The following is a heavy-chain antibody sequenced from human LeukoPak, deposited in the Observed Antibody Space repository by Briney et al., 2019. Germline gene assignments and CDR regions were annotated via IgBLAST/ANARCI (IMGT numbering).Heavy chain of an antibody. Sequence: ASVKVSCKASGYTFTNYYIHWVRQAPGQGLEWMGMISPSGGSTSYPQKFQGRVTITADESTSTAYMELSSLRSEDTAVYYCARGQGELLWGQDYWGQGTLVTVSS. CDR3: ARGQGELLWGQDY. D-gene: IGHD1-26*01. CDR1: GYTFTNYY. J-gene: IGHJ4*02. CDR2: ISPSGGST. V-gene: IGHV1-46*01.